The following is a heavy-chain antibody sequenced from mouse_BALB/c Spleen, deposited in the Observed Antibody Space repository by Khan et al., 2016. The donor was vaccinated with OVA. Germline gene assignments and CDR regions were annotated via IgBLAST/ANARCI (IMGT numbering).Heavy chain of an antibody. CDR3: ARSDYGSTYAMDY. Sequence: VQLKQSGAELVRPGASVKLSCKTSGYIFTSYWSHWVKQRSGQGLAWIARMYPGTGSTYYNEKFKGKATLTADKYSSTAYMQLSSLKYEDSAVYFCARSDYGSTYAMDYWRQGTSVTVSS. CDR2: MYPGTGST. J-gene: IGHJ4*01. V-gene: IGHV1S132*01. D-gene: IGHD1-1*01. CDR1: GYIFTSYW.